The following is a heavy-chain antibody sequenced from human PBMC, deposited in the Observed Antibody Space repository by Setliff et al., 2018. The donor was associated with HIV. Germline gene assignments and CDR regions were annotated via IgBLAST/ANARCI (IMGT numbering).Heavy chain of an antibody. D-gene: IGHD3-3*01. CDR2: NNHGGST. Sequence: PSETLSLTCAVYGGSLSGHFWSWIRQPPGKGLEWIGENNHGGSTNYNPSLKSRVTISVDRSKNQFFLKLTSVTAADTAVYYCARGSYRGSGYFVRYFDSWAQGMLVTVSS. J-gene: IGHJ4*02. CDR1: GGSLSGHF. CDR3: ARGSYRGSGYFVRYFDS. V-gene: IGHV4-34*01.